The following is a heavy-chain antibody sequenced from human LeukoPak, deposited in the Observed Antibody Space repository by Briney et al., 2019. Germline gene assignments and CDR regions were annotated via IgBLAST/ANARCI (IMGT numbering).Heavy chain of an antibody. CDR1: GGSFSGYY. CDR3: ARDQGALYNWFDP. J-gene: IGHJ5*02. V-gene: IGHV4-34*01. D-gene: IGHD1-26*01. Sequence: SETLSLTCAVYGGSFSGYYWSWIRQPPGKGLEWIGEINHSGSTNYNPSLKSRVTISVDTSKNQFSLKLSSVTAADTAVYYCARDQGALYNWFDPWGQGTLVTVSS. CDR2: INHSGST.